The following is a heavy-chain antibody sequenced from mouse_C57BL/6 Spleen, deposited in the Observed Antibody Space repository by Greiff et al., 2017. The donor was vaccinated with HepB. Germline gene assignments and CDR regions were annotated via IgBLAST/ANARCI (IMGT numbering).Heavy chain of an antibody. V-gene: IGHV5-4*03. Sequence: EVKLMESGGGLVKPGGSLKLSCAASGFTFSSYAMSWVRQTPEKRLEWVATISDGGSYTYYPDSVKGRFTISRDNAKNNLYLQMSHLKSEDTAMYYCARGLYGSSPAWFAYWGQGTLVTVSA. J-gene: IGHJ3*01. D-gene: IGHD1-1*01. CDR2: ISDGGSYT. CDR3: ARGLYGSSPAWFAY. CDR1: GFTFSSYA.